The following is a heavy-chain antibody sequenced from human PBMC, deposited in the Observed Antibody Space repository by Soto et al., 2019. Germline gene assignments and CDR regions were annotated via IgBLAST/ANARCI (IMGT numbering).Heavy chain of an antibody. V-gene: IGHV4-59*01. J-gene: IGHJ4*02. CDR2: IYSSGST. D-gene: IGHD6-19*01. CDR1: GGSMSTYY. Sequence: PSETLSLTCTVSGGSMSTYYWSWIRQSPGKGLEWIGYIYSSGSTNYNPSLKSRVSISVDTSKNQFSLRLSSVTAADTAVYYCARNRAVAGCDYQGQGTLVTVSS. CDR3: ARNRAVAGCDY.